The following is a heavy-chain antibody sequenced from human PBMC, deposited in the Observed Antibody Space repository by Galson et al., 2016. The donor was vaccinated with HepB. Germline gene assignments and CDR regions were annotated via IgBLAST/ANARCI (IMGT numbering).Heavy chain of an antibody. Sequence: SLRLSCAASGFTFSNYAMSWVRQAPGKGLEWVSGSSNDGTNTYYADSVKGRFTISRDNPKNTLYPVILSLRAEDAAVYYWAKGLTMDIVPTIKGAGDASDIWGQGTMVTVSS. D-gene: IGHD5-12*01. CDR3: AKGLTMDIVPTIKGAGDASDI. CDR1: GFTFSNYA. J-gene: IGHJ3*02. CDR2: SSNDGTNT. V-gene: IGHV3-23*01.